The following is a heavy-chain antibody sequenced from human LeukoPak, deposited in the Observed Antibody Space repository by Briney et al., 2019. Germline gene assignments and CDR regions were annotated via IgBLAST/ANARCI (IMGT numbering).Heavy chain of an antibody. Sequence: PGGSLRLSCAASGFTFSTYSMSWVRQAPGKGPEWLSYISTSSITKCYADSVKGRFTISRDDAKNSLSLQMNSLRADDTAVYYCAKEMGFCSGGSCYRWFDSWGQGTLVTVSS. J-gene: IGHJ5*01. D-gene: IGHD2-15*01. CDR1: GFTFSTYS. V-gene: IGHV3-48*01. CDR3: AKEMGFCSGGSCYRWFDS. CDR2: ISTSSITK.